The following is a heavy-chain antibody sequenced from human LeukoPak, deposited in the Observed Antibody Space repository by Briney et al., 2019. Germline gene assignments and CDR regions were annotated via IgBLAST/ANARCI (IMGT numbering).Heavy chain of an antibody. J-gene: IGHJ4*02. CDR1: GNSISSFF. V-gene: IGHV4-59*01. CDR3: ARDLELERNRWNYFES. D-gene: IGHD1-1*01. Sequence: SETLSLTCTVSGNSISSFFWSWIRQPPGKGLEWIGSMRYSGDPKYNPSLRSRVSLSIDTSKQQFSLRLSSVTAADTAVYYCARDLELERNRWNYFESWGQGALVTVSS. CDR2: MRYSGDP.